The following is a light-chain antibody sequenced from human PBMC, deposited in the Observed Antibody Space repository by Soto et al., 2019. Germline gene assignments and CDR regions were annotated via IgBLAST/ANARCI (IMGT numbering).Light chain of an antibody. CDR1: SANIGEKT. CDR3: ATWDDSLDDPVV. J-gene: IGLJ2*01. CDR2: DDN. V-gene: IGLV1-44*01. Sequence: QAVVTQPPSASGTPGQRVTISCSGGSANIGEKTVSWYQQFPGTAPTLLIYDDNQRPSGVPDRFSGSKSGTSVSLAISGLRSEDEATYYCATWDDSLDDPVVFGGGTKLTVL.